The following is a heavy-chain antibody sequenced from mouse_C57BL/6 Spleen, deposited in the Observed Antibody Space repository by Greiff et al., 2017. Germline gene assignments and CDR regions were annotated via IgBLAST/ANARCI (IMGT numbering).Heavy chain of an antibody. CDR1: GFTFSDYG. D-gene: IGHD1-1*01. V-gene: IGHV5-15*01. CDR3: ARQGTTVAYAMDY. Sequence: EVKLQESGGGLVQPGGSLKLSCAASGFTFSDYGMAWVRQAPRTGPEWVAFISNLAYSIYYTDTVTGRFTISRENAKNTLYLEMSSLRSEDTAMYYCARQGTTVAYAMDYWGQGTSGTVSS. J-gene: IGHJ4*01. CDR2: ISNLAYSI.